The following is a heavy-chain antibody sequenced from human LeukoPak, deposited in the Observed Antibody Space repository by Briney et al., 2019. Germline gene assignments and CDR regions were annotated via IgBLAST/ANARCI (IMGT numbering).Heavy chain of an antibody. D-gene: IGHD3-9*01. CDR1: VYTFTFYY. CDR2: INLNSGGT. V-gene: IGHV1-2*02. Sequence: ASETVSCTASVYTFTFYYMHWVRQAPAPGQERMGWINLNSGGTNYAQKFQGRVTMTRDTSISTAYMELSRLRSDDTAVYYCALLTGRLYYFDYWGQGALVTVSS. CDR3: ALLTGRLYYFDY. J-gene: IGHJ4*02.